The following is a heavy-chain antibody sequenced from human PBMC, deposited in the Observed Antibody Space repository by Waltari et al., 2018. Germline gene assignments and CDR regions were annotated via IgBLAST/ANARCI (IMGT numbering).Heavy chain of an antibody. V-gene: IGHV1-69*12. CDR3: ARHELGISQYYYNMYV. Sequence: VQLVQSGGEVKTPGSSVKVSCTASGGSFGGYGISWVRQAPGQGLEWMGVIIPIVVIPDFSQKLQDRLTITAEESTKTAYMELSSLTSEDTAIYYCARHELGISQYYYNMYVWGQGTTVTITS. D-gene: IGHD7-27*01. CDR2: IIPIVVIP. J-gene: IGHJ6*03. CDR1: GGSFGGYG.